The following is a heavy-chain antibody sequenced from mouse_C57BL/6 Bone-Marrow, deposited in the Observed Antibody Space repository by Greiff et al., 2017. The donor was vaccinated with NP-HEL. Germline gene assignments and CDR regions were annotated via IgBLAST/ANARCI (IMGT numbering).Heavy chain of an antibody. V-gene: IGHV14-4*01. J-gene: IGHJ3*01. CDR2: IDPENGDT. CDR1: CFNIKDDY. D-gene: IGHD3-1*01. Sequence: VQLQQPGAELVKPGASVKLSCTASCFNIKDDYMHWVKQRPEQGLEWIGWIDPENGDTEYASKFQGKATITADTSANTAYLQLSSLTSEDTAVYDCTKLVAYWGRGTLVTVSA. CDR3: TKLVAY.